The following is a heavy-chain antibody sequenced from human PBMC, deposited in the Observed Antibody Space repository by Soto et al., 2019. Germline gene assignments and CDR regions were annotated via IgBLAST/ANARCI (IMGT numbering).Heavy chain of an antibody. Sequence: QLQLVQSGSEVKMPGSSVKVSCKTSGGTFSRHAINWVRQAPGQGLEWMGGIIPLFGTTNYAQKFKGRVTISADESTSTGYMELSSLTSEDAAVYLARAAINGSSWYFWFDPWGQGTVVTVSS. V-gene: IGHV1-69*01. CDR2: IIPLFGTT. J-gene: IGHJ5*02. CDR1: GGTFSRHA. CDR3: RAAINGSSWYFWFDP. D-gene: IGHD6-13*01.